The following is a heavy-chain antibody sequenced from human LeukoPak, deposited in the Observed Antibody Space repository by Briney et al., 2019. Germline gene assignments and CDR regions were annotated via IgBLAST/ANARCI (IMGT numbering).Heavy chain of an antibody. CDR3: ARGRVSSSSWYSTYYYYFYMDV. CDR2: IDHTVST. CDR1: DDSLTIYY. D-gene: IGHD6-13*01. Sequence: SETLSPTCTVADDSLTIYYWTWIRQPPGKGLGWIGYIDHTVSTNYNPSLNSRVTISRDTSKNHSSLELSALTAAATAVYFSARGRVSSSSWYSTYYYYFYMDVWGKGTTVTVSS. V-gene: IGHV4-59*01. J-gene: IGHJ6*03.